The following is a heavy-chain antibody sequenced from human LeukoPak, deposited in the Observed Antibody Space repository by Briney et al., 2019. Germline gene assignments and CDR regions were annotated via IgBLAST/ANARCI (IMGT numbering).Heavy chain of an antibody. Sequence: PSETLSLTCTVSGGSISSYYWSWIRQPPGKGLEWIGYIYYSGSTNYNPSLKSRVTISVDTSKNQFSLKLSSVTAADTAVYYCASALRPSSGDYVWGSYRYRADYYGMDVWGKGTTVTVSS. CDR3: ASALRPSSGDYVWGSYRYRADYYGMDV. CDR2: IYYSGST. V-gene: IGHV4-59*01. D-gene: IGHD3-16*02. J-gene: IGHJ6*04. CDR1: GGSISSYY.